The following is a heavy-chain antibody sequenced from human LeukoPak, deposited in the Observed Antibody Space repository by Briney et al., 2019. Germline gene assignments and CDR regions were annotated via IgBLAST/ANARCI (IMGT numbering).Heavy chain of an antibody. CDR1: GYSFTSYW. CDR3: ASVVGATIDAFDI. CDR2: IYPGDSDT. Sequence: GESLKISCKGSGYSFTSYWIGWVRQMPGKGLEWMGIIYPGDSDTRYSPSFRGQVTISADKSISTAYLQWSSLKASDTAMYYCASVVGATIDAFDIWGQGTMVTVSS. D-gene: IGHD1-26*01. V-gene: IGHV5-51*01. J-gene: IGHJ3*02.